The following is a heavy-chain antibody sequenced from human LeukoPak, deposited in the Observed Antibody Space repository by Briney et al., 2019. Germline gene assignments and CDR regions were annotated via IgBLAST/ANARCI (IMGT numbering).Heavy chain of an antibody. J-gene: IGHJ3*02. CDR2: INPNSGGT. Sequence: ASVKVSCKASGYTFTGYYMHWVRQAPGQGLEWMGWINPNSGGTNYAQKFQGRVTMTRDTSISTAYMELSRLRSDDTAVYYCAAVPYYSRGWYWAFDIWGQGTMVTVSS. CDR1: GYTFTGYY. D-gene: IGHD6-19*01. CDR3: AAVPYYSRGWYWAFDI. V-gene: IGHV1-2*02.